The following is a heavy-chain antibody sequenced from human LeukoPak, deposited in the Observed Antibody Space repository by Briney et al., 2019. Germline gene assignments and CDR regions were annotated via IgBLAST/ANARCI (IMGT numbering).Heavy chain of an antibody. CDR1: GFTFSSYS. CDR2: ISSSSSYI. Sequence: GGSLRLSCAASGFTFSSYSMNWVRQAPGKGLEWVSSISSSSSYIYYADSVKGRFTISRDNAKNSLYLQMNSLRAEDTAVYYCAREYYYDSSGYYNPVDYWGQGTLVTVSS. CDR3: AREYYYDSSGYYNPVDY. V-gene: IGHV3-21*03. J-gene: IGHJ4*02. D-gene: IGHD3-22*01.